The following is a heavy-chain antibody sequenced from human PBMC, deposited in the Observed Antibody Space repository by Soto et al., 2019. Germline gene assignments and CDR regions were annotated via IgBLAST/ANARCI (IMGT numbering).Heavy chain of an antibody. V-gene: IGHV4-61*01. CDR2: IYFTGST. CDR3: TRGTPRVQWLDH. CDR1: GGSISSGTYY. Sequence: NPSETLSLTCTVSGGSISSGTYYWSWIRQPPGKGLEWIGHIYFTGSTNYNPSLKSRVTMPLDTSRNQFSLKLSSVTAADTAVYYCTRGTPRVQWLDHWGLGTLVTVSS. J-gene: IGHJ5*02.